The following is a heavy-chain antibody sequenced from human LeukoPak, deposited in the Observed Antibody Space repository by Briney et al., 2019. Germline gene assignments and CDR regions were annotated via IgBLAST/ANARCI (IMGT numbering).Heavy chain of an antibody. D-gene: IGHD2-8*01. J-gene: IGHJ5*02. CDR2: ISSSGSTI. Sequence: GGSLRLSCAASGFTFSSYEMIWVRQAPGKGLEWVSYISSSGSTIYYVDSVRGRFTISRDNAKNSLYLQVNSLRADDTAVYYCARGGTKPYNWFDPWGQGTLVTVSS. CDR1: GFTFSSYE. CDR3: ARGGTKPYNWFDP. V-gene: IGHV3-48*03.